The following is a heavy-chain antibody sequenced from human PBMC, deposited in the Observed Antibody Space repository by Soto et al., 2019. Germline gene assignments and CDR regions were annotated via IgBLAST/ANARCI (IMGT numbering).Heavy chain of an antibody. CDR2: INYSGST. Sequence: SETLSLTCGVSDVCFRGDYWSWIRQPPGKGLEWIGEINYSGSTKFNPSLKSRVTLSIDTSKDQFSLRLSSVTAADTAVYYCARDSGGLRLGESSLYGEKDSFDVWDQGTLVTVSS. CDR3: ARDSGGLRLGESSLYGEKDSFDV. CDR1: DVCFRGDY. D-gene: IGHD3-16*02. V-gene: IGHV4-34*01. J-gene: IGHJ3*01.